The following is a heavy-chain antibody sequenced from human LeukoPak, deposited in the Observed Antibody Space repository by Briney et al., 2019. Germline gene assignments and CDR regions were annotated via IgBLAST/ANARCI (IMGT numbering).Heavy chain of an antibody. Sequence: SETLSLTCTVSGGSISSSSSYWAWIRQPPGKGLEWIGSIYYSGSTYYNPSLKSRVTISVDPSKNQFSLKLSSVTAADTAVYYCARAIVISMKDAFDIWGQGTMVTVSS. CDR2: IYYSGST. J-gene: IGHJ3*02. V-gene: IGHV4-39*07. D-gene: IGHD3-22*01. CDR1: GGSISSSSSY. CDR3: ARAIVISMKDAFDI.